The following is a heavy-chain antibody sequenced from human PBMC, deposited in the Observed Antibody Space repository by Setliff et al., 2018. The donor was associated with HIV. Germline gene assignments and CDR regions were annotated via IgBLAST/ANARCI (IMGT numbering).Heavy chain of an antibody. J-gene: IGHJ4*02. D-gene: IGHD2-15*01. V-gene: IGHV3-30*02. CDR1: GFTFSSYG. CDR3: ARGVPGICSGGTCYLEY. Sequence: QPGGSLRLSCVASGFTFSSYGMHWVRQAPGKGLEWVTFIRHDGINEDYRDSVKGRFSVSRDNSKNTVFLQMNSLRVEDTALYYCARGVPGICSGGTCYLEYWGQGALVTVSS. CDR2: IRHDGINE.